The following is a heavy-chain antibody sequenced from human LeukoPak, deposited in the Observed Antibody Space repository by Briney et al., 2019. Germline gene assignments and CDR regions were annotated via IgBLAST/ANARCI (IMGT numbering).Heavy chain of an antibody. CDR3: AKDHYDSSGYPFDY. CDR2: ISSTGNT. CDR1: GDSISGYY. D-gene: IGHD3-22*01. V-gene: IGHV4-4*07. J-gene: IGHJ4*02. Sequence: SETLSLTCTVSGDSISGYYWSWIRQSAGKGLEYIGRISSTGNTNDIPSLKSRVTMSVDTSKNPFSLKLRSVTAADTAVYYCAKDHYDSSGYPFDYWGQGTLVTVSS.